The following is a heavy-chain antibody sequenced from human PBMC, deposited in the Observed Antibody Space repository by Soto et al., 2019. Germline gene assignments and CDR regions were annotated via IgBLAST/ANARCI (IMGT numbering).Heavy chain of an antibody. D-gene: IGHD3-10*01. CDR2: VSAYNGNT. CDR3: ARDSRVRGVTGQPDAFDI. J-gene: IGHJ3*02. V-gene: IGHV1-18*01. Sequence: ASVKVSCKASGYTFTSYGISWVRQAPGQGLEWMGWVSAYNGNTNYAQKLQGRVTMTTDTSTSTAYMELRSLRSDDTAVYYCARDSRVRGVTGQPDAFDIWGQGTMVTVSS. CDR1: GYTFTSYG.